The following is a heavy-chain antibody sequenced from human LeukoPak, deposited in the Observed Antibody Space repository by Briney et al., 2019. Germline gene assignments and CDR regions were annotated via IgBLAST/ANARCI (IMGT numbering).Heavy chain of an antibody. D-gene: IGHD5-24*01. J-gene: IGHJ4*02. CDR1: GYTFTSYY. CDR2: ISAYNGNT. Sequence: ASVKVSCKASGYTFTSYYMHWVRQAPGQGLEWMGWISAYNGNTNYAQKLQGRVTMTTDTSTSTAYMELRSLRSDDTAVYYCARDSKLSRDGFPFDYWGQGTLVTVSS. V-gene: IGHV1-18*04. CDR3: ARDSKLSRDGFPFDY.